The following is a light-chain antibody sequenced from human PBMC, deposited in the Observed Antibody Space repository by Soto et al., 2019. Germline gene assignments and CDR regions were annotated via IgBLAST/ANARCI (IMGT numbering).Light chain of an antibody. CDR3: AAWDDSLNGRYV. Sequence: QSVLTQPPSASGTPGQGVTISCSGSSSNIGSNPVTWYQQFPGTAPKLLIYSNNQRPSGVPDRFSGSKSGTSASLAISGLQSEDEADYYCAAWDDSLNGRYVLGTGTKVTVL. CDR2: SNN. V-gene: IGLV1-44*01. J-gene: IGLJ1*01. CDR1: SSNIGSNP.